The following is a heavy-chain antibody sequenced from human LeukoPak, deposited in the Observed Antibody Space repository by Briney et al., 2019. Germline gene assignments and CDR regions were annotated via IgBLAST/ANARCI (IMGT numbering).Heavy chain of an antibody. D-gene: IGHD3-22*01. V-gene: IGHV4-30-2*01. J-gene: IGHJ4*02. CDR3: ARENSDYYDSSGYYSHFDY. CDR2: IYHSGST. Sequence: PSETLPLTCAVSGGSISSGGYSWSWIRQPPGKGLEWIGYIYHSGSTYYNPSLKSRVTISVDRSKNQFSLKLSSVTAADTAVYYCARENSDYYDSSGYYSHFDYWGQGTLVTVSS. CDR1: GGSISSGGYS.